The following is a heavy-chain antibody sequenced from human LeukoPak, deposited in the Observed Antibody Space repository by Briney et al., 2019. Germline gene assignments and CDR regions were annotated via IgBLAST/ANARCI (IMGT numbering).Heavy chain of an antibody. CDR2: ISGSGGTT. D-gene: IGHD3-10*01. CDR1: GFTFTSYT. V-gene: IGHV3-23*01. CDR3: ARAAGQTSGSQLRTYYGMDV. Sequence: GGSLRLSCAASGFTFTSYTMSWVRQAPGKGLAWVSAISGSGGTTYYADSVKGRFTISRDNSKNMLYLQMNSLRAEDTAVYYCARAAGQTSGSQLRTYYGMDVWGQGTTVTVSS. J-gene: IGHJ6*02.